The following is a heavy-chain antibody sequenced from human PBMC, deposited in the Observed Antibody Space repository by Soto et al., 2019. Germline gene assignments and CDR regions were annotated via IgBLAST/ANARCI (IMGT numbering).Heavy chain of an antibody. J-gene: IGHJ5*02. CDR1: GGSISSGGYY. CDR2: IYYSGST. V-gene: IGHV4-31*03. D-gene: IGHD2-21*02. CDR3: ARGGVVTAIIENWFDP. Sequence: SETLSLTCTVSGGSISSGGYYWSWIRQHPGKGLEWIGYIYYSGSTYYNPSPKSRVTISVDTSKNQFSLKLSSVTAADTAVYYCARGGVVTAIIENWFDPWGQGTLVTVSS.